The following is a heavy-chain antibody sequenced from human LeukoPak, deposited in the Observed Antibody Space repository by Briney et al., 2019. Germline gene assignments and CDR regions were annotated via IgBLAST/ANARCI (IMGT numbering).Heavy chain of an antibody. CDR2: IYHSGST. CDR3: ARDLKAPMTTVTADAFDI. V-gene: IGHV4-4*02. Sequence: SETLSLTCAVSGGSISSSNWWSWVRQPPGKGLEWIGEIYHSGSTNYNPSLKSRVTTSVGKSKNQFSLKLSSVTAADTAVYYCARDLKAPMTTVTADAFDIWGQGTMVTVSS. D-gene: IGHD4-17*01. CDR1: GGSISSSNW. J-gene: IGHJ3*02.